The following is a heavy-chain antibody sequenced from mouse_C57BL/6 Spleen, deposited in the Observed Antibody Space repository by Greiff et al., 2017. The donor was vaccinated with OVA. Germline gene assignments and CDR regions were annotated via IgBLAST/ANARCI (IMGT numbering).Heavy chain of an antibody. D-gene: IGHD2-5*01. CDR3: ALAYYSNLYYAMDY. Sequence: DVKLQESGPVLVKPGASVKMSCKASGYTFTDYYMNWVKQSHGKSLEWIGVINPYNGGTSYNQKFKGKATLTVDKSSSTAYMELNSLTSEDSAVYYCALAYYSNLYYAMDYWGQGTSVTVSS. CDR1: GYTFTDYY. CDR2: INPYNGGT. J-gene: IGHJ4*01. V-gene: IGHV1-19*01.